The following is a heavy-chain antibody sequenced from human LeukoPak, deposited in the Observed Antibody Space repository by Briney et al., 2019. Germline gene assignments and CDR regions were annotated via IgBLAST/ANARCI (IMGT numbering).Heavy chain of an antibody. D-gene: IGHD4-11*01. CDR1: GYMFTDYY. V-gene: IGHV1-2*02. CDR2: IDPNSGGT. J-gene: IGHJ4*02. Sequence: ASVKVSCKASGYMFTDYYIHWVRQARGQGPEWMGWIDPNSGGTNCAHNFQGRVTMTRDTSINTAYMELTRLRYDDTAVYYCARGPFTVPTWLLDYWGQGSLITVSS. CDR3: ARGPFTVPTWLLDY.